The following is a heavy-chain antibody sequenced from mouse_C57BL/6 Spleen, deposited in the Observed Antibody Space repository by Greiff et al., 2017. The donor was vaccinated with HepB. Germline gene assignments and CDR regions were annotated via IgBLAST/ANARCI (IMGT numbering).Heavy chain of an antibody. D-gene: IGHD3-2*02. CDR3: ARDPPAGHPADSSGYVDDY. J-gene: IGHJ2*01. CDR1: GYTFTSYW. CDR2: IYPGSGST. Sequence: QVQLQQPGAELVKPGASVKMSCKASGYTFTSYWITWVKQRPGQGLEWIGDIYPGSGSTNYNEKFKSKATLTVDTSSSTAYMQLSSLTSEDSAVYYCARDPPAGHPADSSGYVDDYWGQGTTLTVSS. V-gene: IGHV1-55*01.